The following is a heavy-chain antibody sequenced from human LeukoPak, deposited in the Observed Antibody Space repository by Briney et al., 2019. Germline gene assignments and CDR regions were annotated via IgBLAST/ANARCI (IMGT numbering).Heavy chain of an antibody. CDR3: ARDRLEAVTDDDYFDY. V-gene: IGHV3-30*02. CDR1: GYTFSSYG. CDR2: IRFDGTIK. J-gene: IGHJ4*02. D-gene: IGHD2-21*02. Sequence: GGSLKLSCAASGYTFSSYGMHWVRQAPGKGLEWVAFIRFDGTIKDYADSVKGRFTISRDNSKNTLYLQMNSLRAEDTGVYYCARDRLEAVTDDDYFDYWGQGTLVTVSS.